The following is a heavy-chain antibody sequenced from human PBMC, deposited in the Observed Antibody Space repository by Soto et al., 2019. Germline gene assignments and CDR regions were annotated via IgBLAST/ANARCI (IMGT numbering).Heavy chain of an antibody. V-gene: IGHV1-18*01. CDR1: GYTFTSYG. Sequence: ASVEVSCKASGYTFTSYGISWVRQAPGQGLEWMGWISAYNGNQNYTQKLQGRVTMITDTSTNTDYMELRSRRSDNTAVYYCARDFRGYGYWGQEALVTVSS. CDR2: ISAYNGNQ. D-gene: IGHD4-17*01. CDR3: ARDFRGYGY. J-gene: IGHJ4*02.